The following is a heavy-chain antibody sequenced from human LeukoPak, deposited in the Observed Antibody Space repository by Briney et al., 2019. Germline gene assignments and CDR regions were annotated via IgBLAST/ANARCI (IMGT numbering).Heavy chain of an antibody. CDR3: AKGTNYYDSSGYNDY. V-gene: IGHV3-23*01. Sequence: GGSLRLSCAASGFTFSSYAMSWVRQAPGKGLEWVSAISGSGGSTYYADSVKGRFTISRDNSKNTLYLQMNSLRAEDTAVYYCAKGTNYYDSSGYNDYWGQGTLVTVSS. CDR1: GFTFSSYA. D-gene: IGHD3-22*01. J-gene: IGHJ4*02. CDR2: ISGSGGST.